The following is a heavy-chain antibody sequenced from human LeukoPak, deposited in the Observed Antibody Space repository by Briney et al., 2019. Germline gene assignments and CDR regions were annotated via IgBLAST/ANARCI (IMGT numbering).Heavy chain of an antibody. CDR2: ISYDGSNK. CDR1: GFTFSSHG. CDR3: ARDAGRYFDWLGY. J-gene: IGHJ4*02. V-gene: IGHV3-30*03. D-gene: IGHD3-9*01. Sequence: GGSLRLSCAASGFTFSSHGMHWVRQAPGKGLEWVAVISYDGSNKYYADSVKGRFTISRDNSKNMLYLQMNSLRAEDTAVYYCARDAGRYFDWLGYWGQGTLVTVSS.